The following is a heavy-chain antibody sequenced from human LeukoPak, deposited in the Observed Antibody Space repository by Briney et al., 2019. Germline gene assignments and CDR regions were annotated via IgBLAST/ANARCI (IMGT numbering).Heavy chain of an antibody. D-gene: IGHD3-10*01. CDR2: ISSSSSYI. V-gene: IGHV3-21*01. J-gene: IGHJ5*02. CDR1: GFTFSSYS. Sequence: PGGSLRLSCAASGFTFSSYSMNWVRQAPGKGLEWVSSISSSSSYIHYADSVKGRFTISRDNAKNSLYLQMNSLRAEDTAVYYCARGSRFGELSVWFDPWGQGTLVTVSS. CDR3: ARGSRFGELSVWFDP.